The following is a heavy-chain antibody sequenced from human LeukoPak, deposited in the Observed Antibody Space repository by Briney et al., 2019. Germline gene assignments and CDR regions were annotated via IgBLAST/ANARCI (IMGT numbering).Heavy chain of an antibody. CDR3: ARSRVGGYYYDSSGYES. D-gene: IGHD3-22*01. CDR1: EYTFTSYY. Sequence: GASVKVSCKASEYTFTSYYMHCVRQAPGQGLEWMEIINPSGGSTNYAQKFQGRVTITADKSTSTAYMELSSLRSEDTAVYYCARSRVGGYYYDSSGYESWGQGTLVTVSS. J-gene: IGHJ4*02. V-gene: IGHV1-46*01. CDR2: INPSGGST.